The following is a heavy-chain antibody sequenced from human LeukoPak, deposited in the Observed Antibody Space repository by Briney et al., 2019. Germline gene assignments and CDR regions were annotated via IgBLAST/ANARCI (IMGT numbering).Heavy chain of an antibody. D-gene: IGHD1-26*01. CDR3: ARDGEWELPDYYYYMDV. Sequence: PGGSLRLSCAASGFTFSSYAMHWVRQAPGKGLEWVAVISYDGSNKYYADSVKGRFTISRDNSKNTLYLQMNSLRAEDTAVYYCARDGEWELPDYYYYMDVWGKGTTVTVSS. CDR1: GFTFSSYA. V-gene: IGHV3-30*04. J-gene: IGHJ6*03. CDR2: ISYDGSNK.